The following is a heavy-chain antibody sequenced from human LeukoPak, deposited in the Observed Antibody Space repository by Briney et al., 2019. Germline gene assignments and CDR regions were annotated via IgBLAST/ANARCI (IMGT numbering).Heavy chain of an antibody. CDR3: AREGRDRYNYEVGFDY. CDR2: ISTDTGDT. J-gene: IGHJ4*02. Sequence: GASVKVSCKASGYHFTGYHIHWVRQAPGQGLEWMGRISTDTGDTDNAQKFQGRLTMTRDTSINTAHMELSRLTSDDTAVYYCAREGRDRYNYEVGFDYWGQGTLVTVSS. CDR1: GYHFTGYH. D-gene: IGHD5-24*01. V-gene: IGHV1-2*02.